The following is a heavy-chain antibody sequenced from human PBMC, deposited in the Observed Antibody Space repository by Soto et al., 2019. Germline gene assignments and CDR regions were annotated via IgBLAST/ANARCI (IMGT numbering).Heavy chain of an antibody. D-gene: IGHD2-2*01. CDR1: VGSISSYY. CDR2: IYTSGST. CDR3: ARDGYCSSTSCYPPYYYYGMDV. Sequence: SETLSLTCTVSVGSISSYYWSWIRQPAGKGLEWIGRIYTSGSTNYNPSLKSRVTMSVDTSKNQFSLKLSSVTAADTAVYYCARDGYCSSTSCYPPYYYYGMDVLGQGNTVTV. J-gene: IGHJ6*02. V-gene: IGHV4-4*07.